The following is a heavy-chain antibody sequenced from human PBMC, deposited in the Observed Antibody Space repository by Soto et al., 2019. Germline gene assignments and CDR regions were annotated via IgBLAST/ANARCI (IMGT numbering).Heavy chain of an antibody. J-gene: IGHJ5*02. V-gene: IGHV4-31*03. CDR3: ARSVFP. CDR2: IYYSGST. Sequence: QVQLQESGPGLVKPSQTLSLTCTVSGGSISSGGYYWSWIRQHPGKGLEWIGYIYYSGSTYYNPYLKSRVTISVGTSNNPSARRLSSVTAADTAVYYCARSVFPWGQGTLVTVSS. CDR1: GGSISSGGYY.